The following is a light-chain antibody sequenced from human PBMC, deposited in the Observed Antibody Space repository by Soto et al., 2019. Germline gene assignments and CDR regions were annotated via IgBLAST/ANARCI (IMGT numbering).Light chain of an antibody. CDR1: SSDVGGYKY. CDR3: QSYDSSNVV. V-gene: IGLV2-14*01. J-gene: IGLJ2*01. CDR2: EVN. Sequence: QSVLTQPASVSGSPGQSITICCTGTSSDVGGYKYVSWYQQHPGKAPKVMIYEVNNRPSGVSNRFSGSKSGNTASLTISGLQAGDEADYYCQSYDSSNVVFGGGTKLTVL.